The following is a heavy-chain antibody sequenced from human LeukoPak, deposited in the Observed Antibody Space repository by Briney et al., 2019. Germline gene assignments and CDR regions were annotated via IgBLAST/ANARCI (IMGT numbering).Heavy chain of an antibody. J-gene: IGHJ6*03. V-gene: IGHV4-59*01. CDR3: ARRMPDYYYYYMDV. Sequence: SETLSLTCTVSGGSINSYYWSWIRQPPGKGLEWIGYIFYSGSTNYNPSLQSRVTISVDTSRNQFSLNLSSVTAADTAVYYCARRMPDYYYYYMDVWGKGTTVTVSS. D-gene: IGHD2-2*01. CDR2: IFYSGST. CDR1: GGSINSYY.